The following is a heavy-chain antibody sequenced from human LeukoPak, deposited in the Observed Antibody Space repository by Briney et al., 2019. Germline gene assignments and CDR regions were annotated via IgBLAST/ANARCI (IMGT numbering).Heavy chain of an antibody. V-gene: IGHV3-23*01. D-gene: IGHD6-19*01. CDR2: ISGSGGST. J-gene: IGHJ4*02. Sequence: GGSLRLSCAASGFTFSSYAMSWVRQAPGKGLEWVSVISGSGGSTYYADSVKGRFTISRDNSKNTLYLRMNSLRAEDTAVYYCAKDDNIAVAGTKTLFDYWGQGTLVTVSS. CDR1: GFTFSSYA. CDR3: AKDDNIAVAGTKTLFDY.